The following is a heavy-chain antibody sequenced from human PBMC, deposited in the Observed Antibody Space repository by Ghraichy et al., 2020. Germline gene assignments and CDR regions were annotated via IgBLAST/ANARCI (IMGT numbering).Heavy chain of an antibody. V-gene: IGHV4-34*01. Sequence: SQTLSLTCAVYGGSFSGYYWSWIRQPPGKGLEWIGEINHSGSTNYNPSLKSRVTISVDTSKNQFSLKLSSVTAADTAVYYCARGFRNPARPSPLDYWGQGTLVTVSS. CDR3: ARGFRNPARPSPLDY. CDR1: GGSFSGYY. CDR2: INHSGST. J-gene: IGHJ4*02. D-gene: IGHD6-6*01.